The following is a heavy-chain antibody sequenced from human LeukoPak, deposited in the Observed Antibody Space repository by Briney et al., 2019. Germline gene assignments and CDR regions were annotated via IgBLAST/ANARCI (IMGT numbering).Heavy chain of an antibody. J-gene: IGHJ4*02. CDR2: INPNSGGT. Sequence: ASVTVSCRASGYTFTGYYMHWVRQAPGQGLEWMGWINPNSGGTNYAQKFQGRVTMTRDTSISTAYMELSRLRSDDTAVYYCARVPGELSLDYWGQGTLVTVSS. CDR1: GYTFTGYY. CDR3: ARVPGELSLDY. D-gene: IGHD3-16*02. V-gene: IGHV1-2*02.